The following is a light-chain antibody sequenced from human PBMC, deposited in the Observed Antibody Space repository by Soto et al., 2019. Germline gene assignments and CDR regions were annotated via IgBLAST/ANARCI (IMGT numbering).Light chain of an antibody. V-gene: IGKV1-5*03. J-gene: IGKJ1*01. CDR1: QSINNW. Sequence: DIQMTQSPSTLSASVGDRVTITCRASQSINNWLAWYQQKPGKAPKLFIFKASTLESGVPSRFSGSGSGTEFTLSISSLQPDDFATYFCQQYESFPRTFGQGPKVEIK. CDR2: KAS. CDR3: QQYESFPRT.